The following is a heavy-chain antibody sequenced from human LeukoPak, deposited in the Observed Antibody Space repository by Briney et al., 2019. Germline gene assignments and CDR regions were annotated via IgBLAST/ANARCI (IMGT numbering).Heavy chain of an antibody. D-gene: IGHD5-18*01. Sequence: SETLSLTCTVSGGSISSGGYYWSWIRQHPGKGLEWIGYIYYSGSTYYNPSLQSRVTISVDTSKNQFSLKLSSVTAADMAVYYCAREATAHPYNWFDPWGQGTLVTVSS. CDR3: AREATAHPYNWFDP. CDR2: IYYSGST. J-gene: IGHJ5*02. CDR1: GGSISSGGYY. V-gene: IGHV4-31*03.